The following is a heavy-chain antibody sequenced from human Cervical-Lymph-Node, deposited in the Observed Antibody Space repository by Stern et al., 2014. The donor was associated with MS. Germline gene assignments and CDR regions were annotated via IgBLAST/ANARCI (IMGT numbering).Heavy chain of an antibody. V-gene: IGHV1-69*12. CDR2: IIPIFGTA. CDR3: ARARPVVTQPYWYFDL. D-gene: IGHD4-23*01. CDR1: GGTFSSYA. J-gene: IGHJ2*01. Sequence: QVQLVQSGGEVKKPGSSVKVSCKASGGTFSSYAISWVRQAPGKGLEWMGGIIPIFGTATSAKKFQGIVTITADESSSTAYMELSSLRSEDTAVYYCARARPVVTQPYWYFDLWGRGTLVTVSS.